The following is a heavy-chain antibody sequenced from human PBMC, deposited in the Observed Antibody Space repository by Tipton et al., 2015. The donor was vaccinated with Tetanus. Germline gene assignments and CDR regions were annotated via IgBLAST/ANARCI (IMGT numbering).Heavy chain of an antibody. CDR2: IYYSGSS. CDR3: ARPSTTVTPRAFDV. CDR1: GASMSSSSYY. D-gene: IGHD4-17*01. Sequence: TLSLTCNVSGASMSSSSYYWDWIRQPPGKGLEWIGSIYYSGSSYYNPSLESRVTISLDTSKNRFSLKLTSVTAADAAVYYCARPSTTVTPRAFDVWGHGTMVTVSS. J-gene: IGHJ3*01. V-gene: IGHV4-39*01.